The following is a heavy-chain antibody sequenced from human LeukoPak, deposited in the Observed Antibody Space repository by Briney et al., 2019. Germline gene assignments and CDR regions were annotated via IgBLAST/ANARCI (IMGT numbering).Heavy chain of an antibody. CDR2: ISYDGSNK. Sequence: HSGGSLRLSCAASGFTFSSYAMHWVRQAPGKGLEWVAVISYDGSNKYYADSVKGRFAISRDNSKNTLYLQMNSLRAEDTAVYYCAQTTVTNPKFGQYYYYGMDVWGQGTTVTVSS. V-gene: IGHV3-30*09. CDR1: GFTFSSYA. CDR3: AQTTVTNPKFGQYYYYGMDV. J-gene: IGHJ6*02. D-gene: IGHD4-17*01.